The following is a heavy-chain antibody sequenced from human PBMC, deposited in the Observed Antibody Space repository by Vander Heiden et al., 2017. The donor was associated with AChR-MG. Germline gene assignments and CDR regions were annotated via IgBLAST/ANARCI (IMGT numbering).Heavy chain of an antibody. V-gene: IGHV3-48*03. J-gene: IGHJ3*02. CDR3: AREGDSIDAFDI. Sequence: EVQMVDAGGGLIQPGGSLRLSCAASGSGFRNHEMGGVGQAEGKGVEWVSYISSSVSTIYYADSVKGRFTISRDNAKNSLYLQMNSLRAEDTAVYYCAREGDSIDAFDIWGQGTMVTVSS. CDR2: ISSSVSTI. CDR1: GSGFRNHE. D-gene: IGHD2-21*02.